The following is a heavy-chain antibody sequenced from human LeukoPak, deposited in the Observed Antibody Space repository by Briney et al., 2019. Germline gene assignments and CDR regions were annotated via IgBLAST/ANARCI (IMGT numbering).Heavy chain of an antibody. CDR1: GGSISSSSYY. Sequence: PSETLSLTCTVSGGSISSSSYYWGWIRQPPGKGLEWIGSIYYSGSTYYNPSLKSRVTISVDTSKNQFSLKRSSVTAADTAVYYCASTDYYDSSGYYLTRDYWGQGTLVTVSS. V-gene: IGHV4-39*07. D-gene: IGHD3-22*01. CDR2: IYYSGST. CDR3: ASTDYYDSSGYYLTRDY. J-gene: IGHJ4*02.